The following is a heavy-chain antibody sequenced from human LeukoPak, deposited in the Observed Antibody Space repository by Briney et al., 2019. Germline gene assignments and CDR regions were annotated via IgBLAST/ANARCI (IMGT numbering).Heavy chain of an antibody. Sequence: PGRSLRLSCAASGFTFSSYAMHWVRQAPGKGLEWVAVISYDGSNKYYADSVKGRFTISRDNSKNTLYLQMNSLRAEDTAVYYCARGSVGGMVTVIRYWGPGTLVTVSS. D-gene: IGHD2-21*02. CDR2: ISYDGSNK. CDR3: ARGSVGGMVTVIRY. J-gene: IGHJ4*02. CDR1: GFTFSSYA. V-gene: IGHV3-30-3*01.